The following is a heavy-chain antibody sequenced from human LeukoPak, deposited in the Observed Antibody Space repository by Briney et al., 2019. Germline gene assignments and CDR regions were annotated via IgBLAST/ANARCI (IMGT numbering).Heavy chain of an antibody. V-gene: IGHV3-23*01. Sequence: GGSLRLSCAASGFTFSSYAMSWVRQAPGKGLEWVSAISGSGGSTYYADSVKGRFTISRDNSKNTLYLQMNSLRAEDTAVYYCAKYYPWDSSGYDNHRDYYFDYWGQGTLATVSS. CDR3: AKYYPWDSSGYDNHRDYYFDY. J-gene: IGHJ4*02. CDR1: GFTFSSYA. CDR2: ISGSGGST. D-gene: IGHD3-22*01.